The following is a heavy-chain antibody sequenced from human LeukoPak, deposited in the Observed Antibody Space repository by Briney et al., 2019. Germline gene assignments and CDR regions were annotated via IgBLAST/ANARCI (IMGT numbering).Heavy chain of an antibody. D-gene: IGHD6-6*01. V-gene: IGHV3-73*01. CDR3: TYTSSSGVVY. Sequence: GGSLRLSCAASGFTFSVSAMYWVRQASGKGLEWVGRVRNKANNYATAYAASLKGRFTISRDDSKNTAYLQMNSLETEDTAMYYCTYTSSSGVVYWGQGTLVTVSS. CDR2: VRNKANNYAT. CDR1: GFTFSVSA. J-gene: IGHJ4*02.